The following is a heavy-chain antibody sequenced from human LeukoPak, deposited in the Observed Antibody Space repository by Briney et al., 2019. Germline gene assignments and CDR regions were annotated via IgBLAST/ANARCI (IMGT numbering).Heavy chain of an antibody. CDR1: GYSSTNYG. J-gene: IGHJ4*02. D-gene: IGHD6-13*01. Sequence: ASVKVSCKASGYSSTNYGISWVRQAPGQGLEWMGWINPNTGGTNYVQKFQGRVTMTRDTSISTAYMELSRLTYDDTAVYYCARWAALCNDHWGQGTLVTVSS. CDR3: ARWAALCNDH. CDR2: INPNTGGT. V-gene: IGHV1-2*02.